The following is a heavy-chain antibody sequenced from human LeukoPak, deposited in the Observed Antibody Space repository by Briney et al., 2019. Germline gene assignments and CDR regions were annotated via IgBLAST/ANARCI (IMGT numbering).Heavy chain of an antibody. CDR2: INPNSGGT. V-gene: IGHV1-2*02. Sequence: ASVKVSCKASGYTFTDYYMHWVRQAPGQGLEWMGWINPNSGGTNYAQKFQGRVTMTRDTSISTAYMELSRLRSDDTAVYYCARVPPHDFWSGYYLDYWGQGTLVTVSS. CDR3: ARVPPHDFWSGYYLDY. D-gene: IGHD3-3*01. J-gene: IGHJ4*02. CDR1: GYTFTDYY.